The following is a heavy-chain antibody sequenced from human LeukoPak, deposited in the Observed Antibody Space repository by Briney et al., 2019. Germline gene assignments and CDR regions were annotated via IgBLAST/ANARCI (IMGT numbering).Heavy chain of an antibody. CDR2: INHSEST. V-gene: IGHV4-34*01. Sequence: PSETLSLTCAVYGGSFSGYYWSWIRQPPGKGLGWIGEINHSESTNYNPSLKSRVTISVDTSKNQFSLKLSSVTAADTAVYYCARHRPFRPYYYGSGSYYNAGYFDYWGQGTLVTVSS. J-gene: IGHJ4*02. CDR1: GGSFSGYY. D-gene: IGHD3-10*01. CDR3: ARHRPFRPYYYGSGSYYNAGYFDY.